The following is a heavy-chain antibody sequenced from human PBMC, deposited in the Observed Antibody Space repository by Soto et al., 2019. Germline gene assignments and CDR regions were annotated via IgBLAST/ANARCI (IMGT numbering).Heavy chain of an antibody. J-gene: IGHJ4*02. CDR2: ISGDGSKQ. CDR1: GFTFSNYY. D-gene: IGHD1-1*01. CDR3: ARDSADNDNGQKTSPLTDY. Sequence: QVHLVESGGGVVQPGRSLRLSCAASGFTFSNYYVHWVRQAPGKGLEWVAVISGDGSKQYYADSVKGRFTISRDNSKNTLYLQMNSLRLDDTAIYYCARDSADNDNGQKTSPLTDYWGQGTLVTVSS. V-gene: IGHV3-30-3*01.